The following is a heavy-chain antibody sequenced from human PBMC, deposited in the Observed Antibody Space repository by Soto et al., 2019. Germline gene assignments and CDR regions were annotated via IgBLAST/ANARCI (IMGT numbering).Heavy chain of an antibody. D-gene: IGHD7-27*01. J-gene: IGHJ6*03. V-gene: IGHV3-48*01. CDR2: IGSSSSVI. CDR1: GFILSDCA. Sequence: EVQLVESGGGLVHPGGSLKLSCATSGFILSDCAMNWVRQAPGKGLEWVSYIGSSSSVIDYADSVKGRFTVARDNARNSLYLQMNSLRAEDTAVYYCARDLSWGSNWYYYMDVWGKGTTVTVSS. CDR3: ARDLSWGSNWYYYMDV.